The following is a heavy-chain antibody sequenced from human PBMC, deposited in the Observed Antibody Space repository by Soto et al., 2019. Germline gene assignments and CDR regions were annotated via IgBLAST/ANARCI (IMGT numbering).Heavy chain of an antibody. J-gene: IGHJ4*02. CDR2: ISDSGGST. Sequence: EVQLLESGGGLIQPGGSLRLSCAASGFTFSSYDVSWVRQAPGKGLDWVSSISDSGGSTYYADSVKGRFTISRDNSKNTLYLQMNTLRAEDTAVYYCAKSMAATFDYWGQGTLVTVSS. V-gene: IGHV3-23*01. D-gene: IGHD6-19*01. CDR3: AKSMAATFDY. CDR1: GFTFSSYD.